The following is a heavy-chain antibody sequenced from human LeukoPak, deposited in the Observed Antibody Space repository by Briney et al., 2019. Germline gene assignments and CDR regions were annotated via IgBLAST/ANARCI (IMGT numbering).Heavy chain of an antibody. V-gene: IGHV2-70*11. Sequence: SGPALVKPTQTLTLTCTFSGFSLSTSGMCVSWIRQPPGKALEWLARIDWDDDEYYSTSLKTRLTISKDTSKNQVVLTMTNMDPVDTATYYCARFIAVAGDYYYYGMDVWGQGTTVTVSS. J-gene: IGHJ6*02. D-gene: IGHD6-19*01. CDR3: ARFIAVAGDYYYYGMDV. CDR1: GFSLSTSGMC. CDR2: IDWDDDE.